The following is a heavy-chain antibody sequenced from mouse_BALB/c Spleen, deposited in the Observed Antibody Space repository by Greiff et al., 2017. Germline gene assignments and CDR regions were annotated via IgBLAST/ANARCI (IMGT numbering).Heavy chain of an antibody. CDR3: ARSLTGTKWYFDV. Sequence: QVQLKQSGPELVKPGASVKISCKASGYAFSSSWMNWVKQRPGQGLEWIGRIYPGDGDTNYNGKFKGKATLTADKSSSTAYMQLSSLTSVDSAVYFCARSLTGTKWYFDVWGAGTTVTVSS. V-gene: IGHV1-82*01. CDR1: GYAFSSSW. CDR2: IYPGDGDT. D-gene: IGHD4-1*01. J-gene: IGHJ1*01.